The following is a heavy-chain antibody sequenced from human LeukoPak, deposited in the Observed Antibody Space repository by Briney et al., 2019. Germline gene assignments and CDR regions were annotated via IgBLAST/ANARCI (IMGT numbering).Heavy chain of an antibody. CDR3: ARDSIFEPIFGVVNYYYYYMDV. D-gene: IGHD3-3*01. CDR2: IIPIFGTA. J-gene: IGHJ6*03. V-gene: IGHV1-69*01. CDR1: GGTFSSYA. Sequence: SVKVSCKASGGTFSSYAISWVRQAPGQGLEWMGGIIPIFGTANYAQKFQGRVTITADESTSTAYMELSSLRSEDTAVYYCARDSIFEPIFGVVNYYYYYMDVWGKGTTVTVSS.